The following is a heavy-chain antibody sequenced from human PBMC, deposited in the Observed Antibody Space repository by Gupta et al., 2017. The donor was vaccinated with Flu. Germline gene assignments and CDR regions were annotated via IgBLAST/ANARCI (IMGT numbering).Heavy chain of an antibody. CDR2: IGPRGITT. CDR3: AKNYDSRVFDS. D-gene: IGHD3-22*01. J-gene: IGHJ4*02. Sequence: EVQLLESGGGLVQPGGSLRLSCAASGFTFSNYGMGWVRQAPGKGLEWVSSIGPRGITTHYADSVEGRFTISKDNSKNTLYLEMNSLRAEDTAVYYCAKNYDSRVFDSWGQGTLVSVSS. CDR1: GFTFSNYG. V-gene: IGHV3-23*01.